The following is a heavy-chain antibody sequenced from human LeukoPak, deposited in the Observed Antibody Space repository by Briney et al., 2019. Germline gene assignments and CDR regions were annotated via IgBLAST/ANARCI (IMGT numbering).Heavy chain of an antibody. Sequence: ASVTVSFTASGYTFTIYGISWVRQAPGQGLEWMGWISAYNGNTNYAQKLQGRVTMTTDTSTGTAYMELRSLRSDDTAVYYCASITGTRSYYFDYWGQGTLVTVSS. CDR3: ASITGTRSYYFDY. D-gene: IGHD1-7*01. J-gene: IGHJ4*02. CDR1: GYTFTIYG. CDR2: ISAYNGNT. V-gene: IGHV1-18*01.